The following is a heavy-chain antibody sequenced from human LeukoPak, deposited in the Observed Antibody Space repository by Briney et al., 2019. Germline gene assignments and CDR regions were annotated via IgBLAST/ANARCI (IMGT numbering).Heavy chain of an antibody. D-gene: IGHD2-15*01. Sequence: GGSLRLSCAASGFTFSSYSMNWVRQAPGKGLEWVSSISSSSSYIYYADSVKGRFTISRDNAKNSLYLQMNSLRAEGTAVYYCARDYCSAASCFYNWFDPWGQGTLVTVSS. J-gene: IGHJ5*02. V-gene: IGHV3-21*01. CDR1: GFTFSSYS. CDR2: ISSSSSYI. CDR3: ARDYCSAASCFYNWFDP.